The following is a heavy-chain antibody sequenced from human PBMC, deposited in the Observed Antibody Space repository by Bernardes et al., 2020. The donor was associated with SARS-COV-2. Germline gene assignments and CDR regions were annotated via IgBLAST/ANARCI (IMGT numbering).Heavy chain of an antibody. CDR1: GFTFNLYY. Sequence: VWSLSLSCAATGFTFNLYYMTWVRQAPGKGLEWVANIKEDGGAKNYLDSVRGRFAISRDDAKNSLYLQMNSLRVDDTAVYYCARGGGGLDVWGQGTTVTVSS. CDR3: ARGGGGLDV. V-gene: IGHV3-7*01. D-gene: IGHD3-10*01. CDR2: IKEDGGAK. J-gene: IGHJ6*02.